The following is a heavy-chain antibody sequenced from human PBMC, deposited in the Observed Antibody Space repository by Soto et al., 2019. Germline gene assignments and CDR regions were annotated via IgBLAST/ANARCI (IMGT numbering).Heavy chain of an antibody. V-gene: IGHV3-30*18. D-gene: IGHD3-22*01. J-gene: IGHJ5*02. CDR3: EKDGEALYYYDTSGPKTWFDP. CDR1: GFTFSRYG. CDR2: ISYDGSNK. Sequence: GGSLRLSCAASGFTFSRYGMHWVRQAPGKGLEWVAIISYDGSNKYYADSVEGRFTISRDDSKDTLYLQMNSLRAEDTAVYYCEKDGEALYYYDTSGPKTWFDPWGLGTLVTVSS.